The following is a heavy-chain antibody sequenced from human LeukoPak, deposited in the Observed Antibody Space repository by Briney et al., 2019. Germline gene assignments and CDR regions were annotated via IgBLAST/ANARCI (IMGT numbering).Heavy chain of an antibody. J-gene: IGHJ4*02. CDR3: ARGGAVAGTDLYFDY. V-gene: IGHV1-69*05. CDR1: GGTLSSYA. Sequence: GSSVKVSCKASGGTLSSYAISWVRQAPGQGLEWMGRIIPIFGTANYAQKFQGRVTITTDESTSTAYMELSSLRSEDTAVYYCARGGAVAGTDLYFDYWGQGTLVTVSS. D-gene: IGHD6-19*01. CDR2: IIPIFGTA.